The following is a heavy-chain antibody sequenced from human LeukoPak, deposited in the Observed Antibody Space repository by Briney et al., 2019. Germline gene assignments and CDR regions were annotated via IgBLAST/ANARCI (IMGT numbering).Heavy chain of an antibody. CDR2: ISGSGGST. Sequence: PGGSLRLSCAASGFTFSSYAMSWVRQAPGKGLEWVSAISGSGGSTYYADSVKGRFTISRDNSKNTLYLQMNSLRAEDTAVYYCARDLTEWSKYYYYGMDVWGQGTTVTVSS. CDR1: GFTFSSYA. D-gene: IGHD3-3*01. V-gene: IGHV3-23*01. J-gene: IGHJ6*02. CDR3: ARDLTEWSKYYYYGMDV.